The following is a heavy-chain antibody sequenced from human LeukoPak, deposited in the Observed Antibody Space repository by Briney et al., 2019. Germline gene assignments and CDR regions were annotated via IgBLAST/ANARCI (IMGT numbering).Heavy chain of an antibody. Sequence: GSLRLSCAASGFTVSSNYMSWVRQAPGKGLEWVSVIYSGGSTYYADSVKGRFTISRDKSKNTVYLQMNSLSAEDTAIYYCARVASTSPYFYGMDVWGQGTTVTVSS. J-gene: IGHJ6*02. CDR1: GFTVSSNY. V-gene: IGHV3-53*01. CDR3: ARVASTSPYFYGMDV. CDR2: IYSGGST.